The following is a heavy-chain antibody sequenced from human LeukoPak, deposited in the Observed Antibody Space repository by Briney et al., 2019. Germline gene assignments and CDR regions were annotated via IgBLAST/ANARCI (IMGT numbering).Heavy chain of an antibody. D-gene: IGHD2-15*01. J-gene: IGHJ3*02. V-gene: IGHV4-4*07. CDR3: ARRRVCGGGSCGAFDI. CDR2: IYTSGST. CDR1: GGSISSYY. Sequence: SETLSLTCTVSGGSISSYYWSWIRQPAGKGLEWIGRIYTSGSTNYNPSLKSRVTMSVDTSKNQFSLKLSSVTAADTAVYYCARRRVCGGGSCGAFDIWGQGTMVTVSS.